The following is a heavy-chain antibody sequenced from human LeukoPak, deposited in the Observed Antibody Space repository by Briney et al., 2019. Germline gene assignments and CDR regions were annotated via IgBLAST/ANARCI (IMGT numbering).Heavy chain of an antibody. V-gene: IGHV3-23*01. CDR2: ISGSGGST. CDR1: GFTFSSYA. Sequence: GGSLRLSCAASGFTFSSYAMSWVRQAPGKGLEWVSAISGSGGSTYYADSVKGRFTISRDNSKNTLYLQMNSLRAEDTAVYYCARENHYDSSGYYPLGYWGQGTLVTVSS. D-gene: IGHD3-22*01. J-gene: IGHJ4*02. CDR3: ARENHYDSSGYYPLGY.